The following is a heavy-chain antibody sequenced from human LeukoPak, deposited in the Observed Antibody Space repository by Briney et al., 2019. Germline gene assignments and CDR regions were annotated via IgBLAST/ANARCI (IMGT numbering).Heavy chain of an antibody. CDR2: VHHSGST. Sequence: PSQILSLTCTVSGGSISSGTYYWSWIRQPPGKGLEWIGYVHHSGSTSYNPSLKGRVTVSVDRSKNQFSLKLSSVTAADTAVYYCARDRRESGRFGESIYYYYGMDVWGQGTTVTVSS. V-gene: IGHV4-30-2*01. D-gene: IGHD3-10*01. CDR3: ARDRRESGRFGESIYYYYGMDV. CDR1: GGSISSGTYY. J-gene: IGHJ6*02.